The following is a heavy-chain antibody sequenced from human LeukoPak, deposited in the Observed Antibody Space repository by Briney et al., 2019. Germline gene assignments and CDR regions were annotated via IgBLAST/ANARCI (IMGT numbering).Heavy chain of an antibody. Sequence: ASVKVSCKASGYTFTSYYMHWVRQAPGQGLEWMGWINPNSGGTNYAQKFQGWVTMTRDTSISTAYMELSRLRSDDTAVYYCARADYYGSGSYFDYWGQGTLVTVSS. D-gene: IGHD3-10*01. CDR1: GYTFTSYY. J-gene: IGHJ4*02. V-gene: IGHV1-2*04. CDR2: INPNSGGT. CDR3: ARADYYGSGSYFDY.